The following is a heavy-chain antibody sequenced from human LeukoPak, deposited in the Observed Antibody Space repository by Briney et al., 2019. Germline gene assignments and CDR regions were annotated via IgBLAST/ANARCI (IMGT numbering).Heavy chain of an antibody. CDR1: GYTFTSHD. J-gene: IGHJ6*03. V-gene: IGHV1-8*01. CDR3: ARVAVAGIYYYYYYMDV. Sequence: ASVKVSCKASGYTFTSHDINWVRQATGQGLEWMGWMNPNSGNTGYAQKFQGRVTMTRNTSISTAYMELSSLRSEDTAVYYCARVAVAGIYYYYYYMDVWGKGTTVTVSS. CDR2: MNPNSGNT. D-gene: IGHD6-19*01.